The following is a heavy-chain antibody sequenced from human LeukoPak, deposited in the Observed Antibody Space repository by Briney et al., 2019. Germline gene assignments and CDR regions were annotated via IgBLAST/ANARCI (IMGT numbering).Heavy chain of an antibody. CDR1: GFTVSSNY. D-gene: IGHD3-10*01. J-gene: IGHJ3*02. CDR2: IYSGGST. V-gene: IGHV3-53*05. Sequence: PGGSLRLSCAASGFTVSSNYMSWVRQAPGKGLEWVSVIYSGGSTYYADSVKGRFTISRDNSKNTLYLQMNSLRAEDTAVYYCARGFGWFGELGAFDIWGQGTMVTVSS. CDR3: ARGFGWFGELGAFDI.